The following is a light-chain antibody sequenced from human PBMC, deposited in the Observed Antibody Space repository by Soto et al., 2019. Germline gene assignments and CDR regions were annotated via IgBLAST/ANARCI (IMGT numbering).Light chain of an antibody. J-gene: IGKJ4*01. Sequence: VFAQSPTALSLSPGERATLSCWPSHYINIYLDWYQQKPGQVHRPLIYGASSRATGIPDRFSGSGSGTDFSLTISRREPEDFGVYYCQQYDRSSALNFGGGTKVDI. CDR1: HYINIY. V-gene: IGKV3-20*01. CDR3: QQYDRSSALN. CDR2: GAS.